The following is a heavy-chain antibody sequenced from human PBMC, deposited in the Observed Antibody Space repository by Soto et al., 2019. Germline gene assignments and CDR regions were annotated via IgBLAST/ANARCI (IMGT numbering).Heavy chain of an antibody. Sequence: PSETVSLTCTVSGGSIFSHLWSWIRQSPGKGLEWIGEITNSGRIDYNPSLESRIIISGDMSKSQFSLEMRSVTAADMATYYCARGRPAIATRWFDSWSQGTLVTVSS. D-gene: IGHD2-2*01. J-gene: IGHJ5*01. CDR1: GGSIFSHL. V-gene: IGHV4-34*01. CDR2: ITNSGRI. CDR3: ARGRPAIATRWFDS.